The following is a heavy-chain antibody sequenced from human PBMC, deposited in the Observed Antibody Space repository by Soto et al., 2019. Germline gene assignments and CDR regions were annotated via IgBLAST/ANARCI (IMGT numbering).Heavy chain of an antibody. CDR3: ARELGHQLLGHYGMDV. Sequence: SVKVSCKASGGTFSSYAISWVRQAPGQGLEWMGGIIPIFGTANYAQKFQGRVTITADESTSTAYMELSSLRSEETAVYYCARELGHQLLGHYGMDVWGQGTTVTVSS. CDR2: IIPIFGTA. J-gene: IGHJ6*02. D-gene: IGHD2-2*01. CDR1: GGTFSSYA. V-gene: IGHV1-69*13.